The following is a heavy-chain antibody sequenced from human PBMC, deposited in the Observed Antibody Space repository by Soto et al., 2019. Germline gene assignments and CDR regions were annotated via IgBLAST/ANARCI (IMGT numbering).Heavy chain of an antibody. CDR3: ARVPSSSGRAHFDY. J-gene: IGHJ4*02. V-gene: IGHV3-30-3*01. CDR1: GFTFSSYA. D-gene: IGHD2-15*01. Sequence: GGSLRLSCAASGFTFSSYAMHWVRQAPGKGLEWVAVISYDGNNKYYADSVKGRFTMSRDNSKNTLYLQMNTLRAEDTAVYYCARVPSSSGRAHFDYWGQGTLVTVSS. CDR2: ISYDGNNK.